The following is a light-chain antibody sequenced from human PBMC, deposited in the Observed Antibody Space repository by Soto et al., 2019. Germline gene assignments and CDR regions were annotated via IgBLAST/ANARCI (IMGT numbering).Light chain of an antibody. CDR1: QSISRS. V-gene: IGKV1-39*01. Sequence: DIQMTQSPSSLSASVGDRVTITCRASQSISRSLNWYQQKPGKAPKLLIYAGSTLQSGVPTRLSGSGSGTNFSLTISSLQPEDFVTYYCQQYYSYPLTFGGGTKVDI. CDR3: QQYYSYPLT. CDR2: AGS. J-gene: IGKJ4*01.